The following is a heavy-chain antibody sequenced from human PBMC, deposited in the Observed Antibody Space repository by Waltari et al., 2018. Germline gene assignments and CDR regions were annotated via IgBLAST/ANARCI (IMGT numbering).Heavy chain of an antibody. Sequence: QVQLVQSGTEVKKPGSSLKVSCKASGRAFSTYGLSWVRQAPGQGLEWLGGIIPNFRTTDYAQNFQGRLTITADESTSTAYLELSSLRSEDTAVYYCARVGYCIGNNCLTGALDIWGQGTLVTVSP. CDR2: IIPNFRTT. D-gene: IGHD2-15*01. V-gene: IGHV1-69*01. J-gene: IGHJ3*02. CDR3: ARVGYCIGNNCLTGALDI. CDR1: GRAFSTYG.